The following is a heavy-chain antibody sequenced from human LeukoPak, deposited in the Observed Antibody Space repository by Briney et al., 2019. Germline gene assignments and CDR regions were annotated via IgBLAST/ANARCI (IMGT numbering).Heavy chain of an antibody. CDR2: INHSGST. Sequence: SETLSLTCAVYGGSFSGYYWSWIRQPPGKGLEWIGEINHSGSTNYNPSLKSRVTISVDTSKNQFSLKLSSVTAADTAVYYCARHEWQQLVKFDYWGQGALVTVSS. D-gene: IGHD6-13*01. J-gene: IGHJ4*02. CDR3: ARHEWQQLVKFDY. CDR1: GGSFSGYY. V-gene: IGHV4-34*01.